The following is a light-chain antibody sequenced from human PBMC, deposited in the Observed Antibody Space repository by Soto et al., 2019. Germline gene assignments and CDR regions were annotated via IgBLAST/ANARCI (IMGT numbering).Light chain of an antibody. V-gene: IGLV2-23*01. CDR3: CSYAGSGTFV. Sequence: QSALTQPASVSGSPGQSITISCTGTSSDVGSYDLVSWYQQPPGKAPKLMIYEDTKRPSGISTRFSGSKSGNAASLTISGIQAEDEADYYCCSYAGSGTFVFGTGTKVTVL. CDR1: SSDVGSYDL. CDR2: EDT. J-gene: IGLJ1*01.